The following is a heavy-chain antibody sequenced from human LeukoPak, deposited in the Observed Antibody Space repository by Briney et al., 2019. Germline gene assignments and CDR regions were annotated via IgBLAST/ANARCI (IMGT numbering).Heavy chain of an antibody. CDR2: MQRGGSES. D-gene: IGHD1-26*01. Sequence: PGGSLRLSCAASGFTFTDYWMTWVRQVPGKGLEWVANMQRGGSESYYVDSVKGRFTISRENAKNSLYLQMDSLRVEDTAVYYCARVGTWELQRVFDYWGQGTPVTVSS. CDR1: GFTFTDYW. V-gene: IGHV3-7*01. CDR3: ARVGTWELQRVFDY. J-gene: IGHJ4*02.